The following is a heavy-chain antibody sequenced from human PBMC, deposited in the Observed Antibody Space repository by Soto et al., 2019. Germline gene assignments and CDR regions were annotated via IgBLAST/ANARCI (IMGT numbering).Heavy chain of an antibody. Sequence: GAPKPSFAASGLIFSRYCIHWVPPAPGKGLEWVAVISYDGSNKYYADSVKGRFTISRDTSKNTLYLQMNSLRAEDTAVYYCAKNVWGITIFGGMDVWGQGTTVTVSS. V-gene: IGHV3-30*18. CDR3: AKNVWGITIFGGMDV. CDR2: ISYDGSNK. D-gene: IGHD3-9*01. J-gene: IGHJ6*02. CDR1: GLIFSRYC.